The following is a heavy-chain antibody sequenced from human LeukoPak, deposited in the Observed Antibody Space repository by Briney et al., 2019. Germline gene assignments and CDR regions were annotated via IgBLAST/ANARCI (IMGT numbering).Heavy chain of an antibody. CDR1: GYTFTTYG. D-gene: IGHD4-23*01. CDR2: ISAYSGST. Sequence: GASVKVSCKASGYTFTTYGISLVRQAPGQGLEWMGWISAYSGSTNYAQNLQGRVTMTTDTSTSTAYMELRSLRPDDTAVYYCARHYGGTFFDYWGQGTLVTVSS. V-gene: IGHV1-18*01. CDR3: ARHYGGTFFDY. J-gene: IGHJ4*02.